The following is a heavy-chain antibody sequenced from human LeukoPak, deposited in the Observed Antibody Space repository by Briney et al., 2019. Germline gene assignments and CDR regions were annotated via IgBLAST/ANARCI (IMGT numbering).Heavy chain of an antibody. CDR1: GLTFSTYG. V-gene: IGHV3-21*01. D-gene: IGHD6-13*01. J-gene: IGHJ4*01. CDR3: ARGAASFDY. Sequence: PGGSLRLSCAASGLTFSTYGMSWVRQAPGKGLEWVSSISGGSSCIYYADSVKGRFTISRDNAKNTLYLQMNSLRAEDTAVYYCARGAASFDYWGHGTLVTVSS. CDR2: ISGGSSCI.